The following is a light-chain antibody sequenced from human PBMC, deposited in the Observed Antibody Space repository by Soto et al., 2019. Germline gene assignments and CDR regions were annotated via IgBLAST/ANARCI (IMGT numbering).Light chain of an antibody. Sequence: EIVLTQSPATLSVSPGDRATLSCRASQSVSSDLAWFQQKPGQAPRHLIYGASTRATGIPARFSGSGSGTELTLTISSLQSEDFAIYYCQQYNNWPLTFGGGTKVEIK. CDR3: QQYNNWPLT. CDR1: QSVSSD. CDR2: GAS. J-gene: IGKJ4*01. V-gene: IGKV3-15*01.